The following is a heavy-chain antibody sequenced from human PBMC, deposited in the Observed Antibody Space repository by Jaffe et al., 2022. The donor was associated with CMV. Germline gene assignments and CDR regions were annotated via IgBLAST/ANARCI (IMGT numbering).Heavy chain of an antibody. J-gene: IGHJ6*02. CDR2: VSGSGDTT. CDR3: ARDSHCSSSSCRFYYGMDV. CDR1: GFSFSDYA. V-gene: IGHV3-23*01. D-gene: IGHD2-2*01. Sequence: EVQLLQSGGGLVQPGGSLRLSCAASGFSFSDYAMSWVRQAPGRGLEWVSAVSGSGDTTHYADSVKGRFTISRDNSRNTLYMQMNSLRAEDMALYYCARDSHCSSSSCRFYYGMDVWGQGTTVTVSS.